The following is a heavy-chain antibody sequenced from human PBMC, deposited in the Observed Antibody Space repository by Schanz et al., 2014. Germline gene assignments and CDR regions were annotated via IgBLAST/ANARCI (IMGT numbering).Heavy chain of an antibody. CDR1: GFSVSTNY. Sequence: EVQLVESGGGLMQPGGSLRLSCAVSGFSVSTNYMSWVRQAPGKGLEWVSTIYIHSVSTNYADSVKGRFIISRDSSKNTLFLQMNSLRAEDTDVYFCARDEGREGYNLAFDVWGQGTLVTVSS. V-gene: IGHV3-53*01. J-gene: IGHJ3*01. CDR3: ARDEGREGYNLAFDV. CDR2: IYIHSVST. D-gene: IGHD5-12*01.